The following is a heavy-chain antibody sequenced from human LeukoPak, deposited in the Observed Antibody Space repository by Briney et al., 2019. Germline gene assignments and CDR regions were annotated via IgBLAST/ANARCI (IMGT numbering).Heavy chain of an antibody. CDR3: ARAQSGSPIDY. J-gene: IGHJ4*02. CDR1: GYTFAGYY. V-gene: IGHV1-2*06. Sequence: ASVKVSCKASGYTFAGYYMHWVRQAPGQGLEWMGRINPNSGGTNYAQKFQGRVTMTRDTSISTAYMELSRLRSEDTAVYYCARAQSGSPIDYWGQGTLVTVSS. CDR2: INPNSGGT. D-gene: IGHD3-3*01.